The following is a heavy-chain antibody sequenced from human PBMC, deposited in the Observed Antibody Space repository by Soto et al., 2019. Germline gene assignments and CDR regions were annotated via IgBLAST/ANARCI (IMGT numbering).Heavy chain of an antibody. V-gene: IGHV3-48*01. CDR1: GFTFSSYS. J-gene: IGHJ4*02. CDR3: ARVNDYIWGSYLDY. D-gene: IGHD3-16*02. CDR2: ISSSSSTI. Sequence: GGSLRLSCAASGFTFSSYSMNWVRQAPGKGLEWVSYISSSSSTIYYADSVKGRFTISRDNAKNSLYLQMNSLRAEDTAVYYCARVNDYIWGSYLDYWGQGTLVTVSS.